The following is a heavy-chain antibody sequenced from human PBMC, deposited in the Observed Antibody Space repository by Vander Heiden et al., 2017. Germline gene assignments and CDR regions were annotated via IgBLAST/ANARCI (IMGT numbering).Heavy chain of an antibody. CDR2: IWYDGSNK. V-gene: IGHV3-33*01. CDR1: GFTFSSYG. J-gene: IGHJ4*02. Sequence: QVQLVESGGGVVQPGRSLRLSCAASGFTFSSYGMHWVRQAPGKGLGWVAVIWYDGSNKYYADSVKGRFTISRDNSKNTLYLQMNSLRAEDTAVYYCARESGPNDHYFDYWGQGTLVTVSS. CDR3: ARESGPNDHYFDY. D-gene: IGHD1-1*01.